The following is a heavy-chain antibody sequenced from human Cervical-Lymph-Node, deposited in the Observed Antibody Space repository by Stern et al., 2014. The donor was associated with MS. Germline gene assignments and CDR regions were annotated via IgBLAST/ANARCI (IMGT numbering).Heavy chain of an antibody. CDR2: IYPGDSDI. CDR1: GYRFINNC. J-gene: IGHJ4*02. D-gene: IGHD2-21*01. CDR3: ARWSVACDS. V-gene: IGHV5-51*03. Sequence: EMQLVESGAEVRKPGDSLQISCKTSGYRFINNCIAWVRQVPGKGLEWIGIIYPGDSDIRYSPSFQGHVTISVDKSTSTAYLQWSSLKASDTAVYYCARWSVACDSWGQGALITVSS.